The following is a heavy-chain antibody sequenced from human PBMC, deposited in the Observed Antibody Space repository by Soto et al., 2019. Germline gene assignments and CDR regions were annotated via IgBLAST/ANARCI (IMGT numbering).Heavy chain of an antibody. CDR1: GFTFGTYS. Sequence: XVSLSLSFAGSGFTFGTYSMNWVRQAAGKGLEWIAYISYDSDTIQYADSVKGRFTISRDNAKNSLYLQMNSLRDEDTAVYYCARLYYDYVWGQGTTVTVSS. V-gene: IGHV3-48*02. CDR3: ARLYYDYV. CDR2: ISYDSDTI. J-gene: IGHJ6*02. D-gene: IGHD3-3*01.